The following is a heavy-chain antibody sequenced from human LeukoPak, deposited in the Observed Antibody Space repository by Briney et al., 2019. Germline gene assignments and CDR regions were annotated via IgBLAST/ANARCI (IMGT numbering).Heavy chain of an antibody. Sequence: SETLSLTCTVSGGSISSYYWSWIRQPPGKGLEWIGCIYYSGSTNYNPSLKSRVTMTRDTSITTAYMELSRLRSDDTAVYYCARVFDTYYMDVWGIGTTVTVSS. CDR3: ARVFDTYYMDV. CDR1: GGSISSYY. J-gene: IGHJ6*03. V-gene: IGHV4-59*01. CDR2: IYYSGST.